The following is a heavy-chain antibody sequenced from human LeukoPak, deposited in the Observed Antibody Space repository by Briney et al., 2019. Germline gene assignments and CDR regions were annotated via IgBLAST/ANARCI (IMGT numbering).Heavy chain of an antibody. D-gene: IGHD3-3*01. CDR1: GFTFSSYA. CDR2: ISYDGSNK. Sequence: GRSLRHSCAHSGFTFSSYAMHWVRQAPGKGLEWVAVISYDGSNKYYADSVKGRFTISRDNSKNTLYLQMNSLRAEDTAVYYCAREYYTVRIAFDYWGQGTLVTVSS. J-gene: IGHJ4*02. CDR3: AREYYTVRIAFDY. V-gene: IGHV3-30*04.